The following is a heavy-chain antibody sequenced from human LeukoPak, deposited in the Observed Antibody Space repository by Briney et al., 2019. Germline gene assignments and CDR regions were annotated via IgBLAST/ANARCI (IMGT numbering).Heavy chain of an antibody. CDR1: GGSISSGDYY. Sequence: PSETLSLTCTVSGGSISSGDYYWRWIRHPPGKGLEWIGYIYYSGSTYYNPSLKSRVTISVDTSKNQFSLKLSSVTAADTAVYYCATRSTSGGAFDIWGQGTMVTVSS. CDR2: IYYSGST. D-gene: IGHD2-2*01. V-gene: IGHV4-30-4*01. CDR3: ATRSTSGGAFDI. J-gene: IGHJ3*02.